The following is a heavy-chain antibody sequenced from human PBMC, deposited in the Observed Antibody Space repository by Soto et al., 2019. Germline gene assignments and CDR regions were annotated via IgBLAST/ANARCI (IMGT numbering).Heavy chain of an antibody. CDR2: IIPIFGTA. V-gene: IGHV1-69*13. D-gene: IGHD5-18*01. J-gene: IGHJ4*02. CDR1: GGTFSSYA. CDR3: ARDLMVKGNLDY. Sequence: AVKVSCKASGGTFSSYAISWVRQAPGQGLEWMGGIIPIFGTANYAQKFQGRVTITADESTSTAYMELSSLRSEDTAVYYCARDLMVKGNLDYWGQGTLVTVSS.